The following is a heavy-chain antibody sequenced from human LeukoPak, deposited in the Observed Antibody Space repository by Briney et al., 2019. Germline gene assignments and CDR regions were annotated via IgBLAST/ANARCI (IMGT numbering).Heavy chain of an antibody. D-gene: IGHD3-10*01. CDR2: IWYDSRDR. V-gene: IGHV3-33*03. CDR3: AKGTFGSAPAEYFGS. Sequence: GGSLTLSRAASGLSFSATGMYWVRQPPRKGGEWVAGIWYDSRDRYYAHSVKDRFTISRDNSRNTLFLQMNSLAAEDTAVYYCAKGTFGSAPAEYFGSWGQGALVTVTS. CDR1: GLSFSATG. J-gene: IGHJ4*02.